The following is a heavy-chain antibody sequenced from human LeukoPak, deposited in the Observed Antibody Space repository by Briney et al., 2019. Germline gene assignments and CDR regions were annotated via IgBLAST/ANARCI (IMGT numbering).Heavy chain of an antibody. CDR2: IGNTET. D-gene: IGHD5-18*01. CDR1: GFSFGSHT. V-gene: IGHV3-23*01. CDR3: AKDWIQFNRVFDCFDS. J-gene: IGHJ4*02. Sequence: GGSLRLTCTASGFSFGSHTMNWVRQAPGKGLEWVATIGNTETFYADSVTGRFTISRDNSKNTVNLQMNRLRVEDTAIYYCAKDWIQFNRVFDCFDSWGQGTLVTVSS.